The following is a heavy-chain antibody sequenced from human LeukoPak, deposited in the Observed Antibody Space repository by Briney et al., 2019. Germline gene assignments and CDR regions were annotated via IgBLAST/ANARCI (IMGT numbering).Heavy chain of an antibody. CDR2: IIPIFGTT. J-gene: IGHJ4*02. V-gene: IGHV1-69*05. CDR1: GGTFSSYA. Sequence: SVKVSCKASGGTFSSYAISWVRQAPGQGLEWMGGIIPIFGTTNYAQKFQGRVTITTDESTSTAYLEVRSLTSDDTAVYYCAPTAEAYTSWWKVWGQGTLVTVSS. CDR3: APTAEAYTSWWKV. D-gene: IGHD3-16*01.